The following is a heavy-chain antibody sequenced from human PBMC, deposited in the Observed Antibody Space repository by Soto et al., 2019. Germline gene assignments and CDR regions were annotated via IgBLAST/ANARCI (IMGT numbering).Heavy chain of an antibody. J-gene: IGHJ3*02. D-gene: IGHD2-21*01. Sequence: QVQLQQWGAGLLKPSETLSLTCAVYGGSFSGYYWTWIRQSPGKGLEWIGSIYYSGSTYYNPSLKSRVTISVDTSKNQFSLKLSSVTAADTAVYYCARPIAGRGAFDIWGQGTMVTVSS. CDR3: ARPIAGRGAFDI. CDR1: GGSFSGYY. V-gene: IGHV4-34*01. CDR2: IYYSGST.